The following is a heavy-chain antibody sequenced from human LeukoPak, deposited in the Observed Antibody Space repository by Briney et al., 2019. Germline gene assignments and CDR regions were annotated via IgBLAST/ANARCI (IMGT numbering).Heavy chain of an antibody. V-gene: IGHV3-30*04. CDR1: GFTFRSRA. CDR2: ISYDGCDK. Sequence: GGSLRLSCAASGFTFRSRAMHWVRQAPAKGLEWVARISYDGCDKYYADSVKGRFTISRDNSESTLSLQIISLRAEDTALYYCAREGTTYYSGLDVWGQGTTVTVSS. CDR3: AREGTTYYSGLDV. D-gene: IGHD2/OR15-2a*01. J-gene: IGHJ6*02.